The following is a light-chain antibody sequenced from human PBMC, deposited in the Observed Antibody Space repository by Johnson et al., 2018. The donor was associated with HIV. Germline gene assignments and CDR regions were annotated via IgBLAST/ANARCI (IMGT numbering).Light chain of an antibody. CDR1: GSNIGNNY. V-gene: IGLV1-51*02. CDR3: GTWDNSLNVYV. J-gene: IGLJ1*01. CDR2: ENN. Sequence: QPVLTQPPSVSAAPGQRVTISCSGRGSNIGNNYVSWYQQLQGTAPKLLIYENNKRPSGIPDRFSGSKSGASATLDITGLQTGDEADYYCGTWDNSLNVYVFGTGTKVTVL.